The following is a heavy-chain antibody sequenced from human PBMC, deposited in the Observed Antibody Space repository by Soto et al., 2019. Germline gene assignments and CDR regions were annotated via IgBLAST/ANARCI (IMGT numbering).Heavy chain of an antibody. CDR2: INHSGST. V-gene: IGHV4-34*01. CDR3: ARSRRAMVPSDY. Sequence: PSETLSLTCAVYGGSFSGYYWSWIRQPPGKGLEWIGEINHSGSTNYNPSLKSRVTISVDTSKNQFSLKLSSVTAADTAVYYCARSRRAMVPSDYWGQGTLVTVSS. D-gene: IGHD5-18*01. CDR1: GGSFSGYY. J-gene: IGHJ4*02.